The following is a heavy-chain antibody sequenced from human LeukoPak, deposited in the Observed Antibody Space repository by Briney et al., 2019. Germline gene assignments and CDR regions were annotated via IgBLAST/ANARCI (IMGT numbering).Heavy chain of an antibody. CDR2: ISGSGGST. D-gene: IGHD3-22*01. CDR1: GFTFNSYA. J-gene: IGHJ4*02. Sequence: LTGGSLRLSCAASGFTFNSYAMSWVRQAPGKGLEWVSAISGSGGSTYYADSVKGRFTISRDNSKNTLYLQMNSLRAEDTAVYYCAKGDSSYPDYWGQGTLVTVSS. CDR3: AKGDSSYPDY. V-gene: IGHV3-23*01.